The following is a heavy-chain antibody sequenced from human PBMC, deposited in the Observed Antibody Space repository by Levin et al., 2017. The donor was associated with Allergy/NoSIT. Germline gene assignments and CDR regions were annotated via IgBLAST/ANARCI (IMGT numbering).Heavy chain of an antibody. CDR1: GDSISRGFYY. CDR3: ARDLEGFSGYKPYCCRDV. J-gene: IGHJ6*03. V-gene: IGHV4-61*02. D-gene: IGHD5-12*01. Sequence: SQTLSLTCSVSGDSISRGFYYWSWIRQPAGEGLEWIGRIYVTGSTTYSPSLKSRVTISLDRSKDQVSLKINSVTAADTAVYYCARDLEGFSGYKPYCCRDVWGKGTTVTVSS. CDR2: IYVTGST.